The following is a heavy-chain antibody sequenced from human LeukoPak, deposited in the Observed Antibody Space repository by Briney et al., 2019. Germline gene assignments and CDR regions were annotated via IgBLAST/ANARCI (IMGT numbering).Heavy chain of an antibody. J-gene: IGHJ4*02. V-gene: IGHV3-64*01. CDR2: ISSNGGTT. CDR1: GFTFSTYA. Sequence: PGGSLRLSCAASGFTFSTYAMHWVRQAPGKGLEYVSSISSNGGTTYYANSVKGRLTISRDNSKNTLFLQMGSLRVEDTAVYYCARGAKSGLEYWGQGALVTVSS. CDR3: ARGAKSGLEY. D-gene: IGHD6-25*01.